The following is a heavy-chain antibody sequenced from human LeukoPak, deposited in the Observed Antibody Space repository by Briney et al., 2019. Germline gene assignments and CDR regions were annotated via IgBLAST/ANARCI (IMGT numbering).Heavy chain of an antibody. J-gene: IGHJ4*02. D-gene: IGHD3-3*01. CDR3: ARGGVPGGFYGSFDY. CDR1: GGSISTYY. Sequence: PSETLSLTCTVSGGSISTYYWSWMRQPPGRGLEWIGYIYYSGGTNHNPSLQSRVTISVDTSKNQFSLKLNSVTAADTAVYYCARGGVPGGFYGSFDYWGQGTLVSVSS. CDR2: IYYSGGT. V-gene: IGHV4-59*01.